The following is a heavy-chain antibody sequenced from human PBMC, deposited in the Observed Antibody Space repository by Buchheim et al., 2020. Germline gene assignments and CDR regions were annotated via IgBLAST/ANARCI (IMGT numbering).Heavy chain of an antibody. V-gene: IGHV3-30*18. CDR1: GFTFSSYG. J-gene: IGHJ6*02. CDR3: AKDLEFAGVSVSWYYYYGMDV. CDR2: ISYDGSNK. Sequence: QVQLVESGGGVVQPGRSLRLSCAASGFTFSSYGMHWVRQAPGKGLEWVAVISYDGSNKYYADSVKGRFTISRDNSKNTLYLQINSLRAEDTAVYYCAKDLEFAGVSVSWYYYYGMDVWGQGTT. D-gene: IGHD3-10*01.